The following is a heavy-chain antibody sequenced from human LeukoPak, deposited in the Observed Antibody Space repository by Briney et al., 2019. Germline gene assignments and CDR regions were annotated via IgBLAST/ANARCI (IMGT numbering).Heavy chain of an antibody. D-gene: IGHD4-17*01. CDR1: GFTSGDYA. V-gene: IGHV3-49*04. CDR3: TSFQGYGDYYYYGMDV. CDR2: IRSKAYGGTT. Sequence: GGSLRLSCTASGFTSGDYAMSWVRQAPGKGLEWVGFIRSKAYGGTTEYAASVKGRFTISRDDSKSIAYLQMNSLKTEDTAVYYCTSFQGYGDYYYYGMDVWGQGTTVTVSS. J-gene: IGHJ6*02.